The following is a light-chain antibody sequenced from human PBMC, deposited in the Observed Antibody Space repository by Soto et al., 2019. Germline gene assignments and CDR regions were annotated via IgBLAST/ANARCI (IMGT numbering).Light chain of an antibody. CDR2: DAS. CDR1: HDISNY. CDR3: HQYDSLPFT. J-gene: IGKJ3*01. V-gene: IGKV1-33*01. Sequence: DIQMTQSPSSLSASVGDRVTITCQASHDISNYLNWYQQKPGKAPKLLIYDASNLETGVPSRISGSGSGTYFTFTISSLQPEDIATYYCHQYDSLPFTFGPGTKVDIK.